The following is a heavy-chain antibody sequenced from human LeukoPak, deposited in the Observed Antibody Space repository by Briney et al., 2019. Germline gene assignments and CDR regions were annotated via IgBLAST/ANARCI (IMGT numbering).Heavy chain of an antibody. Sequence: SETLSLTCTVSGGSISGYYWSWIRQPPGKGLEWIGYIYYSGSTSYNPSLKSRVTISLDTSKNQFSLKLRSVTAADTAVYYCARVRYYFDHWGQGTLVTVSS. CDR2: IYYSGST. CDR3: ARVRYYFDH. CDR1: GGSISGYY. D-gene: IGHD4-17*01. J-gene: IGHJ4*02. V-gene: IGHV4-59*12.